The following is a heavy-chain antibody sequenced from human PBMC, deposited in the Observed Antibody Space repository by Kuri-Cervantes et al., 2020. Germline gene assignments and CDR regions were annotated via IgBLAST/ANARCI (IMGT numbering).Heavy chain of an antibody. CDR1: GGTFSSYA. D-gene: IGHD4-11*01. V-gene: IGHV1-69*05. CDR3: ARVDDDYSNYPRFDY. CDR2: IIPIFGTA. Sequence: SVKVSCKASGGTFSSYAISWVRQAPGQGLEWMGGIIPIFGTANYAQKFQGRVTITTDESTSTAYMELSSLRSDDTAVYYCARVDDDYSNYPRFDYWGQGTLVTVSS. J-gene: IGHJ4*02.